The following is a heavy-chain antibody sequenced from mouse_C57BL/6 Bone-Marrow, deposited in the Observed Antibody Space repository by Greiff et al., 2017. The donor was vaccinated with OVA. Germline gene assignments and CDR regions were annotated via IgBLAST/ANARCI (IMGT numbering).Heavy chain of an antibody. CDR1: GFSLTSYG. CDR2: IWSGGST. CDR3: ARNWHYYGSSYDWYFDV. J-gene: IGHJ1*03. V-gene: IGHV2-2*01. Sequence: VQLQQSGPGLVQPSQSLSITCTVSGFSLTSYGVHWVRQSPGKGLEWLGVIWSGGSTDYNAAFISRLSISKDNSKSQVFFKMNSLQADDTAIYYCARNWHYYGSSYDWYFDVWGTGTTVTVSS. D-gene: IGHD1-1*01.